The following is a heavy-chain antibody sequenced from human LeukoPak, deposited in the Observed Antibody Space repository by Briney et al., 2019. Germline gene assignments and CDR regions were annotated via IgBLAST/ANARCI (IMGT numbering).Heavy chain of an antibody. V-gene: IGHV3-21*01. J-gene: IGHJ4*02. Sequence: GGSLRLSCAASGFTFSSYSMNWVRQAPGKGLEWVSSISSSSSYIYYADSVKGRFTISRDNAKNSLYLQMNSLRAEDTAVYYCARVWLEMATIRQISFDYWGQGTLVTVSS. CDR2: ISSSSSYI. CDR3: ARVWLEMATIRQISFDY. CDR1: GFTFSSYS. D-gene: IGHD5-24*01.